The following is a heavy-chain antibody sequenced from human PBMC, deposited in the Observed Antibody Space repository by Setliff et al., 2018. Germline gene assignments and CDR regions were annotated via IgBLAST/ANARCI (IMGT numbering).Heavy chain of an antibody. CDR2: IFQSGIT. J-gene: IGHJ4*02. Sequence: LSLTCAVSGLSITNGYYWGWIRQSPGKQLEWIGNIFQSGITFYNPSLKSRVTISLDPSQNQFSLKLRSVTAADTAVYFCARVGGLLVATMPFDYWGPGTLVTVSS. CDR3: ARVGGLLVATMPFDY. CDR1: GLSITNGYY. D-gene: IGHD5-12*01. V-gene: IGHV4-38-2*01.